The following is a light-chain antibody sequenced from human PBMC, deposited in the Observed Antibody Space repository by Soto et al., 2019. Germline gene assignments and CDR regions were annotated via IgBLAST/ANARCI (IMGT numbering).Light chain of an antibody. Sequence: QSVLTQPASVSGSPGQSITISCTGTSSDVGGYNYVSWYQQHPGKDPKLMIYDVSDRPSGVSNRFSGSKSGNTASLTISVLQAEDEAYYYCSSYTSSSTYVFGTGTKLTVL. CDR2: DVS. CDR3: SSYTSSSTYV. J-gene: IGLJ1*01. V-gene: IGLV2-14*01. CDR1: SSDVGGYNY.